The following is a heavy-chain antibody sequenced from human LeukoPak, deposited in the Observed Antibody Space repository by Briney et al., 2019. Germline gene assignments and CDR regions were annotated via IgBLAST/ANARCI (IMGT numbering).Heavy chain of an antibody. D-gene: IGHD3-10*01. V-gene: IGHV3-33*01. CDR3: ARDGERYYYGSGSPFQH. J-gene: IGHJ1*01. Sequence: PGGSLRRPCAASGFTFSSYGMHWVRQAPGKGLEWVAVIWYDGSNKYYADSVKGRFTISRDNSKNTLYLQMNSLRAEDTAVYYCARDGERYYYGSGSPFQHWGQGTLVTVSS. CDR2: IWYDGSNK. CDR1: GFTFSSYG.